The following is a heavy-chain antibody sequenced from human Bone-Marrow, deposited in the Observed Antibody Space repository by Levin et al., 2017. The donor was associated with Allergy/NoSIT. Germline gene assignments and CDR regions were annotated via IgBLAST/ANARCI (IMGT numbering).Heavy chain of an antibody. CDR3: AKVGSGWFRNKLDS. CDR2: ISGSGAGT. V-gene: IGHV3-23*01. J-gene: IGHJ4*02. CDR1: GFTFRTYA. D-gene: IGHD6-19*01. Sequence: GGSLRLSCAASGFTFRTYAMSWVRQAPGKGLEWLSGISGSGAGTFYADSVKGRFNISKDNSTNMVYLQLNSLRVEDTAVYYCAKVGSGWFRNKLDSWGQGTLVTVSS.